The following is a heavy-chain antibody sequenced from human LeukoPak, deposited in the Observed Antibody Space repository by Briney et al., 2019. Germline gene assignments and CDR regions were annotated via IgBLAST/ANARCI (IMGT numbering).Heavy chain of an antibody. D-gene: IGHD2-2*01. V-gene: IGHV3-23*01. CDR1: GFTFSNSA. CDR3: AKLTSY. Sequence: GGSLRLSCAASGFTFSNSAMSWVRQAPGEGLEWVSVITGSGGSTYYADSVKGRFTISRDTSKNTVYLQMNSLRAEDTAVYYCAKLTSYWGQGTLVTVSS. CDR2: ITGSGGST. J-gene: IGHJ4*02.